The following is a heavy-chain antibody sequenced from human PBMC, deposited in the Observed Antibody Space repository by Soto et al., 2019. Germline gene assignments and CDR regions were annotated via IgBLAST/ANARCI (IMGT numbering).Heavy chain of an antibody. D-gene: IGHD2-15*01. J-gene: IGHJ4*02. CDR3: AKDASCYSCGA. CDR1: GGSISSSNFY. Sequence: QLQLQESGPGLVKPSETLSLTCAVSGGSISSSNFYWGWFRQPPGKGLEWIGSIHYGGSTYYNPSLESRVTISVDTSQNQFSLNVSSVTAADTAVYYCAKDASCYSCGAWGQGALVTVSS. V-gene: IGHV4-39*01. CDR2: IHYGGST.